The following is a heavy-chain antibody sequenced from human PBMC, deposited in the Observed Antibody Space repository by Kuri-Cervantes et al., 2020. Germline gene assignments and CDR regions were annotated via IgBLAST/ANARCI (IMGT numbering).Heavy chain of an antibody. D-gene: IGHD3-3*01. CDR1: GGSISSYY. CDR2: IYYSGST. CDR3: ARGRITIFGVVIMSLRAFDI. V-gene: IGHV4-59*01. Sequence: SETLSLTSPVSGGSISSYYWSWIRQPPGKGLEWIGYIYYSGSTNYNPSLKSRVTISVDTSKNQFSLKLSSVTAADTAVYYCARGRITIFGVVIMSLRAFDIWGQGTMVTVSS. J-gene: IGHJ3*02.